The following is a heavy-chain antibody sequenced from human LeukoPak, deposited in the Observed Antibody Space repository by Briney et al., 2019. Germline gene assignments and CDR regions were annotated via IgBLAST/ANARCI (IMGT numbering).Heavy chain of an antibody. CDR3: ARDFYSHDYGETNDAFDI. CDR1: VYTFTRSG. CDR2: ISAYNGNT. D-gene: IGHD4-17*01. J-gene: IGHJ3*02. Sequence: ASVEVSCEASVYTFTRSGISGVRDARGKGCEGRGCISAYNGNTNYAQKLQGRVTMTTDTSTSTAYMELRSLRSDDTAVYYCARDFYSHDYGETNDAFDIWGQGTMVTVSS. V-gene: IGHV1-18*01.